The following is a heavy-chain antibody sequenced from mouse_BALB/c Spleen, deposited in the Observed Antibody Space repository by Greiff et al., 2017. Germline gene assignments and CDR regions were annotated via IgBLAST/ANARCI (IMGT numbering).Heavy chain of an antibody. J-gene: IGHJ2*01. CDR1: GYSITSDYA. CDR2: ISYSGST. Sequence: EVQLQESGPGLVKPSQSLSLTCTVTGYSITSDYAWNWIRQFPGNKLEWMGYISYSGSTSYNPSLKSRISITRDTSKNQFFLQLNSVTTEDTATYYCASLWLRYYFDYWGQGTTLTVSS. CDR3: ASLWLRYYFDY. D-gene: IGHD2-2*01. V-gene: IGHV3-2*02.